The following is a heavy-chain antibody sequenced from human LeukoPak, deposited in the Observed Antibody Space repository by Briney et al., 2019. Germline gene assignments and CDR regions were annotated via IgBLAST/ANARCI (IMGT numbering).Heavy chain of an antibody. J-gene: IGHJ4*02. CDR1: GGTFSSYA. V-gene: IGHV1-69*06. Sequence: RWASVKVSCKASGGTFSSYASSWVRQAPGQGLEWIGGIIPIFGTANYAQKFQGRVTITADKSTSTAYMELSSLRSEDTAVYYCARAYSGYDLDYWGQGTLATVSS. CDR3: ARAYSGYDLDY. D-gene: IGHD5-12*01. CDR2: IIPIFGTA.